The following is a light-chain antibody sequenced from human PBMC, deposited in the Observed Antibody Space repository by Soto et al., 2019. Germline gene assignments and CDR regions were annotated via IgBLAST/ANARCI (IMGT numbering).Light chain of an antibody. Sequence: EIVMTQSPATLSVSPGERATLSCRASQSVSSNLAWYQQKPGQAPRLLIYGASTRATGIPARFSGIGSGTEFTLTINSLQSEDFAVYYCQQYNNWPPLTFGGGTKVEIK. J-gene: IGKJ4*01. CDR3: QQYNNWPPLT. CDR1: QSVSSN. V-gene: IGKV3-15*01. CDR2: GAS.